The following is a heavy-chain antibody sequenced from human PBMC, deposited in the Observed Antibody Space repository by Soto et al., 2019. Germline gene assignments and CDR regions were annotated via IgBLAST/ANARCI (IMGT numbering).Heavy chain of an antibody. D-gene: IGHD6-19*01. CDR1: GFSLTSPAVG. CDR2: VYWDGDE. CDR3: AHGSGWLFDY. Sequence: QITLKESGPTLVKPTQTLTLTCTFSGFSLTSPAVGVGWIRQPPGKAPEWLALVYWDGDEEYSPSLRNRLTLTKDTSKNPVVLTMTNMDPVDTATYYCAHGSGWLFDYWGQGTLVTVSS. J-gene: IGHJ4*02. V-gene: IGHV2-5*02.